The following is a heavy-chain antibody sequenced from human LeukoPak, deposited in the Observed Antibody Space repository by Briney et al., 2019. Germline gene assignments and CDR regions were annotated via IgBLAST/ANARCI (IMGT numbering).Heavy chain of an antibody. V-gene: IGHV1-69*05. CDR3: ARDLYCGGDCYAGFDY. CDR1: GGTFSSYA. CDR2: IIPIFGTA. J-gene: IGHJ4*02. Sequence: SVKVSCKASGGTFSSYAISWVRQAPGQGLEWMGRIIPIFGTANYAQKFQGRVTITTDESTSTAYMELSSLRSEDTAVYYCARDLYCGGDCYAGFDYWGQGTLVTVSS. D-gene: IGHD2-21*02.